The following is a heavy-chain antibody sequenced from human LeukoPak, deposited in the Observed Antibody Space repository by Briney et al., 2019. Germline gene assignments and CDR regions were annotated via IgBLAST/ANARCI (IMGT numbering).Heavy chain of an antibody. V-gene: IGHV3-30*02. Sequence: TGGSLRLSCAASGFTFSSYGMHWVRQAPGKGLEWVAFIRYDGSNKYYADSVKGRFTISRDNSKITMYLQMNSLRAEDTSVYYCARSSRSCKAHGIDALENGGQGTRVTVSS. D-gene: IGHD1-26*01. J-gene: IGHJ3*02. CDR3: ARSSRSCKAHGIDALEN. CDR1: GFTFSSYG. CDR2: IRYDGSNK.